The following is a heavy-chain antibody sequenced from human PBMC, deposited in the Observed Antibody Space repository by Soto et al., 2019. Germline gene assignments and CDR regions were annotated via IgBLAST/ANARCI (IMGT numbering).Heavy chain of an antibody. D-gene: IGHD1-26*01. J-gene: IGHJ4*02. CDR1: GFTLRSYA. CDR3: ARSGPDTYFDY. CDR2: ISGSGGST. Sequence: EVQLLDSGGGLVQPGGSLRLYCAASGFTLRSYAMNWVRQAPGKGLEWVSVISGSGGSTYYAYSVKGRFTISRYNSKNALYLQMNSLRAEDTAVYYCARSGPDTYFDYWGQGTLVTVSS. V-gene: IGHV3-23*01.